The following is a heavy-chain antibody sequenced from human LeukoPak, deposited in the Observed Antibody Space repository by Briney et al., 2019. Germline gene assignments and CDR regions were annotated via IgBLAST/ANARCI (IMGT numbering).Heavy chain of an antibody. CDR1: GLTFSSSR. CDR3: ARDLAYSRLDY. D-gene: IGHD5-18*01. Sequence: GGSLRLSCAVSGLTFSSSRMDWVRQAPGKGLEWVASINPEGSEKYSAGSVKGRFTISRDNAKSSLYLQMDSLRVEDTAFYYCARDLAYSRLDYWGQGVLVTVSS. J-gene: IGHJ4*02. V-gene: IGHV3-7*01. CDR2: INPEGSEK.